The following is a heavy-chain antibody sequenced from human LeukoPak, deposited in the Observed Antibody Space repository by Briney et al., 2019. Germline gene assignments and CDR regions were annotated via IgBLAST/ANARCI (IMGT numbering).Heavy chain of an antibody. CDR1: GYSFTSYW. CDR3: ARHSPQYYYDSSGSNWFDP. D-gene: IGHD3-22*01. Sequence: GESLKISCKGSGYSFTSYWIGWVRQMPGKGLGWMGIIYPGDSDTRYSPSFQGQVTISADKSISTAYLQWSSLKASDTAMYYCARHSPQYYYDSSGSNWFDPWGQGTLVTVSS. V-gene: IGHV5-51*01. CDR2: IYPGDSDT. J-gene: IGHJ5*02.